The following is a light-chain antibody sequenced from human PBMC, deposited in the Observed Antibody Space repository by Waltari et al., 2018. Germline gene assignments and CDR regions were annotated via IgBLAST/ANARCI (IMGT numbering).Light chain of an antibody. CDR3: QQYYFTPYT. CDR2: GAS. Sequence: DIPMTQSPSSLSESVGDRVTITCRASQGISNSLAWYQQKPGKAPKLLLYGASRLESGVPPRFSGSGSGTDYTLTISSLQPDDFATYYCQQYYFTPYTFGQGTKLDIK. CDR1: QGISNS. J-gene: IGKJ2*01. V-gene: IGKV1-NL1*01.